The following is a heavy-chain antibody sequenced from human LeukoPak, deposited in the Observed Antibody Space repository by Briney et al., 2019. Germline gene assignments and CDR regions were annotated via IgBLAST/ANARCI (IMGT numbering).Heavy chain of an antibody. V-gene: IGHV3-9*01. CDR3: AKEFNSSGYDY. Sequence: PGGSLRLSCAASGFTCDDYAMHWLRQAPGKGLEWVSGISWNSGSIGYAHSVKGRFTISRDNAKNSLYLQMNSLRAEDTALYYCAKEFNSSGYDYWGQGTLVTVSS. CDR2: ISWNSGSI. D-gene: IGHD6-19*01. CDR1: GFTCDDYA. J-gene: IGHJ4*02.